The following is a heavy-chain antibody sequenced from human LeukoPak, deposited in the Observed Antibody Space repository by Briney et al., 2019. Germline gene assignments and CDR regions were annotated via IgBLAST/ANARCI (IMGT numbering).Heavy chain of an antibody. Sequence: GGSLRLSCAASGFTFSSYEVNWVRQAPGRGLEWVSYISSSGSTIYYADSVKGRFTISRDNAKNSLYLQMNSLRAEDTAVYYCARDFVDYDILTGYYNGFDYWGQGTLVTVSS. CDR1: GFTFSSYE. J-gene: IGHJ4*02. D-gene: IGHD3-9*01. CDR2: ISSSGSTI. CDR3: ARDFVDYDILTGYYNGFDY. V-gene: IGHV3-48*03.